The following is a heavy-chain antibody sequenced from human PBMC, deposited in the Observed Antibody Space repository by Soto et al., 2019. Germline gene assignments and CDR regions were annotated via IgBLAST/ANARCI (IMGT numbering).Heavy chain of an antibody. Sequence: SPTLSLTCAISGDRVSSNTAAWNWIRSSPSRGLEWLGRTYYRSNWRHDYAVSVKSRITVNPDTSKNHFSLQLNSVTPDDTAVYYCARGVAGSGFDLWGQGTLVTVSS. J-gene: IGHJ4*02. CDR2: TYYRSNWRH. V-gene: IGHV6-1*01. CDR3: ARGVAGSGFDL. CDR1: GDRVSSNTAA. D-gene: IGHD6-19*01.